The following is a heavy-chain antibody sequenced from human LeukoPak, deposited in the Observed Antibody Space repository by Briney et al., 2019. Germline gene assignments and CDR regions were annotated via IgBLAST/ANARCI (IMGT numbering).Heavy chain of an antibody. CDR1: GFTFSSYS. CDR2: ISSSSSTI. J-gene: IGHJ5*02. V-gene: IGHV3-48*04. Sequence: PGGSLRLSCAACGFTFSSYSMNWVRQAPGKGREWVSYISSSSSTIYYADSVKGRFTISRDNAKNSLYLQMNSLRAEDTAVYYCARGPAPFDPWGQGTLVTVSS. CDR3: ARGPAPFDP.